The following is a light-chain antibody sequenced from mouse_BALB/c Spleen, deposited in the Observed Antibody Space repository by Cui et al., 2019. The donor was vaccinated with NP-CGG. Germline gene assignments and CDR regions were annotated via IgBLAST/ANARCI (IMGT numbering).Light chain of an antibody. J-gene: IGLJ1*01. V-gene: IGLV1*01. CDR1: SGAVTTNNF. Sequence: QAVVTHESALTTSPGETVTLTCRSNSGAVTTNNFANWVQEKPDHIFTGLIGGTNNRIPGVPARFSGSLVGDKAALTITGAQTEDEAIYFCALWYSNHWVFGGGTKLTVL. CDR3: ALWYSNHWV. CDR2: GTN.